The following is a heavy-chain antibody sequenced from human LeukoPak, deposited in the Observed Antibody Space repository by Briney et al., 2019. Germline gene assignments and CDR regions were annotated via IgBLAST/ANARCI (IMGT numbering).Heavy chain of an antibody. V-gene: IGHV4-30-2*01. CDR2: IYHSGST. CDR3: ARVQISLGAFDI. Sequence: PQTLSLTCAVSGGSISRGGYSWSWIRPPPGKGLEWIGYIYHSGSTYYNPSLKSRVTISVDRSKNQFSLKLSSVTAADTAVYCCARVQISLGAFDIWGQGTMVTVSS. CDR1: GGSISRGGYS. J-gene: IGHJ3*02.